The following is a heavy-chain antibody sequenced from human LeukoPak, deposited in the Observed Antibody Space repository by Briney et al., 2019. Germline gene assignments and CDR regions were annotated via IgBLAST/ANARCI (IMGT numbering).Heavy chain of an antibody. Sequence: ASVKVYCKTSGYTFTSNHINWVRQATGQGIEWMGWMNPNSGNTGYAQKFQGRVTMTRNTSISTAYMELSSLRPEDTAVYYCARELLNYGNWFDPWGQGTLVTVSS. CDR3: ARELLNYGNWFDP. D-gene: IGHD1-7*01. CDR2: MNPNSGNT. V-gene: IGHV1-8*01. J-gene: IGHJ5*02. CDR1: GYTFTSNH.